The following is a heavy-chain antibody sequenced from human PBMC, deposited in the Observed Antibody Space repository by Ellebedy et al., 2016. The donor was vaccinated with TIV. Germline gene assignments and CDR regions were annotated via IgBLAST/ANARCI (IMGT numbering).Heavy chain of an antibody. CDR2: ISGSGGST. J-gene: IGHJ3*01. CDR3: VTRHNGVFDV. CDR1: GFTFSSYA. V-gene: IGHV3-23*01. Sequence: GESLKISXAASGFTFSSYAMSWVRQAPGKGLEWVSAISGSGGSTYYADSVKGRFTITRDSSAKTLYLQMSGLGAEDTAVYYCVTRHNGVFDVWGRGTRVTVSS. D-gene: IGHD2-8*01.